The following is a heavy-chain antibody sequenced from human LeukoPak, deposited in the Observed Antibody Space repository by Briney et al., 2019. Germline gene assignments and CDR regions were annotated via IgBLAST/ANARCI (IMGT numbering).Heavy chain of an antibody. CDR1: GFTFSSYS. Sequence: GGSLRLSCAASGFTFSSYSMNWVRQAPGKGLEWVSSISSSSSYIYYAGSVKGRFTISRDNAKNSLYLQMNSLRAEDTAVYYCAREDWNYYLNWGQGTLVTVSS. J-gene: IGHJ4*02. CDR2: ISSSSSYI. V-gene: IGHV3-21*01. CDR3: AREDWNYYLN. D-gene: IGHD1-7*01.